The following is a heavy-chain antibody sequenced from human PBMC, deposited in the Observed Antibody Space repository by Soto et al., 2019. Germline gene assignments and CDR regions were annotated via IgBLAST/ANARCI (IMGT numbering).Heavy chain of an antibody. CDR2: ISSSSSYI. Sequence: GGSLRLSCAASGFTFSSYSMNWVRQAPGKGLEWVSSISSSSSYIYYADSVKGRFTISRDNAKNSLYLQMNSLRAEDTAVYYCARSRAGQRYDILTGYFPPFDYWGQGTPVTVSS. J-gene: IGHJ4*02. V-gene: IGHV3-21*01. CDR1: GFTFSSYS. D-gene: IGHD3-9*01. CDR3: ARSRAGQRYDILTGYFPPFDY.